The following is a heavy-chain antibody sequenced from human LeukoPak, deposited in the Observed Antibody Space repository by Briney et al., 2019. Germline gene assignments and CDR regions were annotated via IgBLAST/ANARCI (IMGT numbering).Heavy chain of an antibody. J-gene: IGHJ4*02. D-gene: IGHD2-15*01. CDR2: IYDRGPA. V-gene: IGHV4-30-2*06. Sequence: SQTLSLTCTVSGYAITSGGFSWNWIRQSPGKGLEWIGCIYDRGPAYYNPSLKSRFTISVDRPKNQFFLNVTSLTAADTAVYYCAGGDHCSGGSCYPRCWGQGTLVTVSS. CDR1: GYAITSGGFS. CDR3: AGGDHCSGGSCYPRC.